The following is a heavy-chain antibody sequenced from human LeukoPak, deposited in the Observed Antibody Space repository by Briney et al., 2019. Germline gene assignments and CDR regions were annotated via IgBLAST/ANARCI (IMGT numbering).Heavy chain of an antibody. CDR1: GFTFSSYG. Sequence: GRSLRLSCAASGFTFSSYGMRWVRQAPGKGLEWVSVIWYDGSNKYYADSVKGRFTISRDNSKNTLYLQVNSLRAEDTAVYYCARDGAEQEYFDYWGQGTLVTVSS. V-gene: IGHV3-33*01. D-gene: IGHD1-14*01. CDR3: ARDGAEQEYFDY. CDR2: IWYDGSNK. J-gene: IGHJ4*02.